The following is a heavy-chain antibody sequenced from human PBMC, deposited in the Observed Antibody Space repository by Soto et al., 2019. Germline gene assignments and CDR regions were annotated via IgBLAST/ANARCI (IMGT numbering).Heavy chain of an antibody. J-gene: IGHJ6*02. CDR3: ARDRVTDYNSRDYHNYVAMDG. V-gene: IGHV4-61*01. D-gene: IGHD3-22*01. CDR2: IYYSGSI. CDR1: GGSCSSGSYY. Sequence: SETLSLTCTVSGGSCSSGSYYWNWIRQPPGKGLEWIGYIYYSGSINYNPSLKSRVTISVDTSKDQFSLKLSSVTAADTAVYYCARDRVTDYNSRDYHNYVAMDGWGQGTSVAVS.